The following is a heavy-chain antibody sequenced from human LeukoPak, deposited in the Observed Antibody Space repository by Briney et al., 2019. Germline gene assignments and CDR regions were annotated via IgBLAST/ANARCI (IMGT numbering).Heavy chain of an antibody. CDR1: GFTFSPLG. CDR3: ARVGNGRSWDY. J-gene: IGHJ4*02. Sequence: PGGSLRLSCAASGFTFSPLGMNWARQVPGKGLEWISYISLGNSTMFYADSVKGRFTISRDNAKNSLYLQMNSLRDDDTAVYYCARVGNGRSWDYWGQGTLVSVSS. CDR2: ISLGNSTM. D-gene: IGHD2-15*01. V-gene: IGHV3-48*02.